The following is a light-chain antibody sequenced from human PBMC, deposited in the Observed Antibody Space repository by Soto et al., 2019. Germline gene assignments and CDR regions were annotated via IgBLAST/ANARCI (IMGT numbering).Light chain of an antibody. Sequence: QSALTQPPSVSGSPGQSVTISCTGNSSDVGSYNRVSWYQQPPGTAPKLMIYEVSNRPSGVPDRFSGSKSGNTASLTISGLQAEDEADYYCSSYTSSNTVIFGGGTKLTVL. CDR1: SSDVGSYNR. CDR3: SSYTSSNTVI. CDR2: EVS. V-gene: IGLV2-18*02. J-gene: IGLJ2*01.